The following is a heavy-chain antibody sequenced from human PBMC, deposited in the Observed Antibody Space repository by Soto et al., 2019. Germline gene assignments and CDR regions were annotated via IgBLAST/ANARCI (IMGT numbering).Heavy chain of an antibody. CDR3: ASQNWRWREQFDN. D-gene: IGHD1-1*01. V-gene: IGHV1-24*01. J-gene: IGHJ4*02. CDR2: YDPEDAKT. CDR1: GYTLLELS. Sequence: ASVKVSCKLSGYTLLELSIHWVRQAPGKGLEWMGGYDPEDAKTIYAQKSQGRVIMTEDTSTNTAYLEVRGLRYEDTAVYYCASQNWRWREQFDNWGQGTLVTVS.